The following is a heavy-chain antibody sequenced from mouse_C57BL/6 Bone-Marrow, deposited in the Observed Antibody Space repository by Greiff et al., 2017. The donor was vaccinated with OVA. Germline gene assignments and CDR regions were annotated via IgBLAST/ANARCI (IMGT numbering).Heavy chain of an antibody. V-gene: IGHV3-8*01. CDR3: ARWVYYDYDDGWAMDY. D-gene: IGHD2-4*01. CDR2: ISYSGST. Sequence: EVHLVESGPGLAKPSQTLSLTCSVTGYSITSDYWNWIRKFPGNKLEYMGYISYSGSTYYNPSLKSRISITRDTSKNQYYLQLNSVTTEDTATYYCARWVYYDYDDGWAMDYWGQGTSVTVSS. J-gene: IGHJ4*01. CDR1: GYSITSDY.